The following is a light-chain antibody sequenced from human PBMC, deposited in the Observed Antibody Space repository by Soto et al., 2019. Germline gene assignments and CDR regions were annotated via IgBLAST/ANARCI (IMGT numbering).Light chain of an antibody. J-gene: IGKJ1*01. CDR1: QSLSLF. Sequence: DIQMTQSPSSLSASVGDTVPITCRARQSLSLFLNWYQQKPGKAPKLLIYAASSLQSGVPSRFTGKGSGTDVTPTISSLQPEDVATDDGHQTDSSPETVGQGTKVEIK. CDR2: AAS. CDR3: HQTDSSPET. V-gene: IGKV1-39*01.